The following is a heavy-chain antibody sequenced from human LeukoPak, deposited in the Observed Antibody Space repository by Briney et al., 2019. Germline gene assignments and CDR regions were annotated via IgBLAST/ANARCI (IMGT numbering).Heavy chain of an antibody. CDR3: ARNADYSNQYFYYYYMDV. CDR2: INPNSGGT. V-gene: IGHV1-2*02. Sequence: ASVKVSCKASGYTFTSYAMNWVRQAPGQGLEWMGWINPNSGGTNYAQKFQGRVTMTRDTSISTAYMELSRLRSDDTAVYYCARNADYSNQYFYYYYMDVWGKGTTVTVSS. J-gene: IGHJ6*03. D-gene: IGHD4-11*01. CDR1: GYTFTSYA.